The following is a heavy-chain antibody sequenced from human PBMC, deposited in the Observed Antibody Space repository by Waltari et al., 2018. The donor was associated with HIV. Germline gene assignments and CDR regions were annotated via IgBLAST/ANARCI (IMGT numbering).Heavy chain of an antibody. J-gene: IGHJ6*02. Sequence: EVQLVESGGGLVKPGGSLRLSCAASGFTFSSYSMNWVRQAPGKGLEWVSSISSSSSYIYYADSVKGRFTISRDNAKNSLYLQMNSLRAEDTAVYYCARGGYDFWSGYGTDINYGMDVWGQGTTVTVSS. V-gene: IGHV3-21*01. CDR2: ISSSSSYI. CDR1: GFTFSSYS. D-gene: IGHD3-3*01. CDR3: ARGGYDFWSGYGTDINYGMDV.